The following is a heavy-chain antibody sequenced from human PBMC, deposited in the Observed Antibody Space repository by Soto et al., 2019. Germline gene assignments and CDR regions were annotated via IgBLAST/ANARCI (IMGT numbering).Heavy chain of an antibody. CDR3: ARVFRWSSSSWGFDY. Sequence: QVQLVQSGAEVKKPGASVKVSCKASGYTFLSYGITWVRQAPGQGLEWMGWISAYNANTNYGQKFQDRVSMTTDTSSNTAYLEVRSLRSDDTAFYFCARVFRWSSSSWGFDYGGQGTLVTGSS. V-gene: IGHV1-18*01. CDR2: ISAYNANT. J-gene: IGHJ4*02. CDR1: GYTFLSYG. D-gene: IGHD6-6*01.